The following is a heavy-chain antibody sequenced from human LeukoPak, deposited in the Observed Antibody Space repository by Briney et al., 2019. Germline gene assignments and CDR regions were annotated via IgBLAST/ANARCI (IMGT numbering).Heavy chain of an antibody. Sequence: GGSLRLSCAASGFTFSSYAMSWVRQAPGKGLEWVSTISGSGDTTYYADSVKGRFTISRDNSKNNLYLQMNSLRAEDTALYYCAKKATVVRNWFDPWGQGTLVTVFS. CDR1: GFTFSSYA. CDR2: ISGSGDTT. CDR3: AKKATVVRNWFDP. D-gene: IGHD3-22*01. J-gene: IGHJ5*02. V-gene: IGHV3-23*01.